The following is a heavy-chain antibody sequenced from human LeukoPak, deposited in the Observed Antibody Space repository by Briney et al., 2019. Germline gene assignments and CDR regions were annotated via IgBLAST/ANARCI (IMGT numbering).Heavy chain of an antibody. J-gene: IGHJ6*03. D-gene: IGHD3-10*01. V-gene: IGHV3-21*01. CDR3: AREGNYYGSGSYYNSLHYYYYMDV. Sequence: PGGSLTLSCAASGFTFSSYSMNWIRQAPGKGLGWVSSISSSSSSIYYADSVKGRFTISRDNANNSLYLQMTSLRAGDPAVYYCAREGNYYGSGSYYNSLHYYYYMDVWGKGTTVTVSS. CDR2: ISSSSSSI. CDR1: GFTFSSYS.